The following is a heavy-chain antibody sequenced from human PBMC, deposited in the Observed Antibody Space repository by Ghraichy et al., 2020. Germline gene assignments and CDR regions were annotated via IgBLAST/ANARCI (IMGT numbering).Heavy chain of an antibody. J-gene: IGHJ4*02. V-gene: IGHV1-2*02. CDR1: GYTFTAYY. D-gene: IGHD2-15*01. CDR2: INPNSGGI. CDR3: ARVLYCSGGSCYSALDY. Sequence: ASVKVSCRASGYTFTAYYMHWVRQAPGQGLEWMGWINPNSGGISYAQKFQGRVTMTRDTSISTAYMELSNLRSDDTAVYYCARVLYCSGGSCYSALDYWGQGTLVTVSS.